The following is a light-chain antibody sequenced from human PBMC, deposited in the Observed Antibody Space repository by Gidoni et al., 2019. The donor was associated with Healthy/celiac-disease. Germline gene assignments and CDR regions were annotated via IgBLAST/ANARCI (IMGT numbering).Light chain of an antibody. CDR2: AAS. CDR3: QQNYSSPHT. CDR1: QSISSY. J-gene: IGKJ2*01. V-gene: IGKV1-39*01. Sequence: DIQLIQSPPSLSASVGDRVTITCRASQSISSYLDWYQQKPGKAPKLLIYAASSLQSGVPSRFSGSGSGTDFTLTISSLQPDDFATYYCQQNYSSPHTFGQGTKVEIK.